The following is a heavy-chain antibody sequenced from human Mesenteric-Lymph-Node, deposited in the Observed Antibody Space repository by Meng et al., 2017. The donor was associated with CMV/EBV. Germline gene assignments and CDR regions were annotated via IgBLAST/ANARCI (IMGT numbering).Heavy chain of an antibody. CDR1: GYTFTSYD. J-gene: IGHJ6*02. V-gene: IGHV1-8*01. CDR2: MNPNSGNT. Sequence: ASVKVSCKASGYTFTSYDINWVRQATGQGLEWMGWMNPNSGNTGYAQKFQGRVTMTRNTSISTAYMELSSLRSEDTAVYYCAREPVDTVMVSSYYYYGMDVWGQGTTVTVSS. CDR3: AREPVDTVMVSSYYYYGMDV. D-gene: IGHD5-18*01.